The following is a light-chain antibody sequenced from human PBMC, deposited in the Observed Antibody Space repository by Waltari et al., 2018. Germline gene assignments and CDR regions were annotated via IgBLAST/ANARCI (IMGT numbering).Light chain of an antibody. J-gene: IGKJ2*01. CDR2: WAS. Sequence: DIVMTQSPDSLAVSLGERATINCKSSQSVLYSSNNKNYLAWYQQKPGQPPKLLMYWASTRESGVPDRFSGSGSGTDFTLTISSLQAEDVAVYYCQQYYSALRGTFGPGTKLEIK. CDR3: QQYYSALRGT. V-gene: IGKV4-1*01. CDR1: QSVLYSSNNKNY.